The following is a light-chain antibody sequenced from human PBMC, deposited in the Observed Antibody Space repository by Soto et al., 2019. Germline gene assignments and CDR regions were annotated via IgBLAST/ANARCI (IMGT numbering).Light chain of an antibody. V-gene: IGKV1-39*01. CDR1: QNIVSY. Sequence: DIQLTQSPSSLSASGGDTVIITCRASQNIVSYLSWYQQRPGKPPNLLVYAASSLESCVPSRFSGSGSGTHFTLTISNLQPEDFATYFCQQSHSLPLTFGGGTKVQIK. CDR3: QQSHSLPLT. J-gene: IGKJ4*01. CDR2: AAS.